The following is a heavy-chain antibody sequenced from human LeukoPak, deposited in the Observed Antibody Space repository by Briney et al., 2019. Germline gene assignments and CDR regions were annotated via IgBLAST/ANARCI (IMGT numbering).Heavy chain of an antibody. D-gene: IGHD5-18*01. Sequence: SETLSLTCTVSGGSISSYYWSWIRQPPGKGLEWIGYIYYSGSTNYNPSLKSRVTMSVDTSKNQFSLKLSSVTAADTAVYYCAGGIQHRIGMDVWGQGTTVTVSS. CDR3: AGGIQHRIGMDV. CDR1: GGSISSYY. V-gene: IGHV4-59*12. J-gene: IGHJ6*02. CDR2: IYYSGST.